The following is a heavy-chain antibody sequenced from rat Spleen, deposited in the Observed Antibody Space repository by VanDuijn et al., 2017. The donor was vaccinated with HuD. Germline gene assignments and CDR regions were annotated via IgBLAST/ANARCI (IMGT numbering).Heavy chain of an antibody. V-gene: IGHV5-29*01. CDR3: ARRHYGYTDYFDY. CDR1: GFIFSDYG. D-gene: IGHD1-9*01. J-gene: IGHJ2*01. Sequence: EVQLVESDGGLVQPGGSLKLSCAASGFIFSDYGVAWVRQAPTTGLEWVATISYGDSSGHSGTYYRDSVRGRFTISRDDAKSTLSLQMDSLRSEDTATYYCARRHYGYTDYFDYWGQGVMVTVSS. CDR2: ISYGDSSGHSGT.